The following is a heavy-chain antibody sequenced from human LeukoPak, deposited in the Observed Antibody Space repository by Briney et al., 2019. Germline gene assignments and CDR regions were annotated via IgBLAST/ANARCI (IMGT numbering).Heavy chain of an antibody. Sequence: PSETLSLTCTVSGGSISSRSYYWGWIRQPPGKGLEWIGYIYYSGSTNYNPSLKSRVTISVDTSKNQFSLKLSSVTAADTAVYYCARVGEYSSSWYLSEGTDWFDPWGQGALVTVSS. V-gene: IGHV4-61*05. CDR1: GGSISSRSYY. CDR2: IYYSGST. D-gene: IGHD6-13*01. CDR3: ARVGEYSSSWYLSEGTDWFDP. J-gene: IGHJ5*02.